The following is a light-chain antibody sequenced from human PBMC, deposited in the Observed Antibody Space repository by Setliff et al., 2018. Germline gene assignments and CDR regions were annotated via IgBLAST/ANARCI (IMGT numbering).Light chain of an antibody. Sequence: QSVLTQPPSVSGTPGQRVTISCSGSSSNIGSNTVNWYQQLPGTAPKLLIYRNNQRPSGVPDRFSGSKSGTSASLAISGLQSEDEADYYCAAWDDSLNGYVFGTGTRSPS. V-gene: IGLV1-44*01. CDR2: RNN. CDR1: SSNIGSNT. CDR3: AAWDDSLNGYV. J-gene: IGLJ1*01.